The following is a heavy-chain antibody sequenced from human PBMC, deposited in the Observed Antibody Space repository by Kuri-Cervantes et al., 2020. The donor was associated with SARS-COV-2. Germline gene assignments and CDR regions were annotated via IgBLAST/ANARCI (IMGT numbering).Heavy chain of an antibody. D-gene: IGHD3-10*01. V-gene: IGHV3-30*02. J-gene: IGHJ4*02. CDR3: AKDRRGSGPFDY. CDR1: GFTFSSYG. CDR2: IRYDGSNK. Sequence: GESLKISCAASGFTFSSYGMHWVRQAPGKGLEWVAFIRYDGSNKYYADSVKGRFTISRDNSKNTLYLQVNSLRAEDTAVYYCAKDRRGSGPFDYWGQGTLVTVSS.